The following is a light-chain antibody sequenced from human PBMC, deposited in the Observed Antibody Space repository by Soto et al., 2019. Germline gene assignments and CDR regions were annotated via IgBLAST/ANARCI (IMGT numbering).Light chain of an antibody. CDR1: QSVSSTY. J-gene: IGKJ1*01. CDR2: GAS. Sequence: EIVLTQSPGTLSLSPGERVTLSCRASQSVSSTYLTWYQQKPGQPPRLLISGASSRATGIPDRFSGSGSGTDFPLTISRLEPEDFAVYYCQHYDSSQWTFGQGTRVEIK. V-gene: IGKV3-20*01. CDR3: QHYDSSQWT.